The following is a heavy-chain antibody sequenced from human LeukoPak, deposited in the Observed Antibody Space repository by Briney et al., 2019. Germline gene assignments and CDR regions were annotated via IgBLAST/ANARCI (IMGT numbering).Heavy chain of an antibody. J-gene: IGHJ5*02. CDR3: AKDLFASVGATGDWFDP. D-gene: IGHD1-26*01. V-gene: IGHV3-30*02. CDR2: IRYDGSNK. Sequence: SGGSLRLSCAASGFTFSSYGMHWVRQAPGKGLEWVAFIRYDGSNKYYADSVKGRFTISRDNSKNTLYLQMNSLRAEDTAVYYCAKDLFASVGATGDWFDPWGQGTLVTVSS. CDR1: GFTFSSYG.